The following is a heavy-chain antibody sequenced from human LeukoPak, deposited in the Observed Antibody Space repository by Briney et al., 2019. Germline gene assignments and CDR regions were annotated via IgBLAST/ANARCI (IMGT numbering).Heavy chain of an antibody. V-gene: IGHV3-30*04. D-gene: IGHD3-10*01. Sequence: GGSLRLSCAASGFTFSSYAMHWVRQAPGKGLEWVAVISYDGSNKYYADSVKGRFTISRDNSKNTLYLQMNSLRAEDTAVYYCAKEAISGSIYYFDYWGQGTLVTVSS. CDR2: ISYDGSNK. J-gene: IGHJ4*02. CDR1: GFTFSSYA. CDR3: AKEAISGSIYYFDY.